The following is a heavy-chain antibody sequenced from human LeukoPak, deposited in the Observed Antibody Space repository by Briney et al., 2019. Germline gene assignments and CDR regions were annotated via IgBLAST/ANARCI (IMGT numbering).Heavy chain of an antibody. J-gene: IGHJ4*02. V-gene: IGHV3-23*01. CDR2: ISSSGANA. CDR3: ARLGYCSGGSCSSFDY. Sequence: GGSLRLSCAASGFTFRDAAMTWVRQAPGKGLEWVSLISSSGANAYYADSVKGRFTISRDNSKNTLYLQMNSLRAEDTAVYYCARLGYCSGGSCSSFDYWGQGTLVTVSS. CDR1: GFTFRDAA. D-gene: IGHD2-15*01.